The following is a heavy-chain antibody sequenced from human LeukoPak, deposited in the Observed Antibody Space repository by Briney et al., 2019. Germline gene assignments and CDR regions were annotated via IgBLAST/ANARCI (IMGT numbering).Heavy chain of an antibody. CDR1: GFTFSSYG. J-gene: IGHJ4*02. CDR2: ISYDGSNK. V-gene: IGHV3-30*18. D-gene: IGHD1-1*01. CDR3: AKETTGFSPFDY. Sequence: LTGGSLRLSCAASGFTFSSYGMHWVRQAPGKGLEWVAVISYDGSNKYYADSVKGRFTIPRDNSKNTLYLQMNSLRAEDTAVYYCAKETTGFSPFDYWGQGTLVTVSS.